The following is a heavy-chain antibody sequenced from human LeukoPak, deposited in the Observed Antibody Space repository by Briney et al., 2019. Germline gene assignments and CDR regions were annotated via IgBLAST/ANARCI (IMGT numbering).Heavy chain of an antibody. CDR3: AKGQVWLRGYLDY. CDR1: GFTFSNYA. J-gene: IGHJ4*02. V-gene: IGHV3-23*01. D-gene: IGHD5-18*01. CDR2: ISGSGGST. Sequence: PGGSLRLSCAASGFTFSNYAMSWVRQAPGKGLEWVSGISGSGGSTYYADSVKGRFTISRDNSKNTLYLQMNSLRAEDTAVFYCAKGQVWLRGYLDYWGQGTLVTVSS.